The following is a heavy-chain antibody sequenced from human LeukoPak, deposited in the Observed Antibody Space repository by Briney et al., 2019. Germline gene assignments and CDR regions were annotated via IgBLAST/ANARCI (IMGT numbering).Heavy chain of an antibody. CDR1: GFTFSTYW. V-gene: IGHV3-74*01. Sequence: SGGSLRLSRAASGFTFSTYWMHWVRQAPGKGLVWVSRIKSDGSTNYADSVKGRFTISRDNANNTLSLQMNSLRPEDTGVYYCARAPSEIGGYYPEYFRHWGQGTLVTVSS. CDR2: IKSDGST. D-gene: IGHD3-22*01. J-gene: IGHJ1*01. CDR3: ARAPSEIGGYYPEYFRH.